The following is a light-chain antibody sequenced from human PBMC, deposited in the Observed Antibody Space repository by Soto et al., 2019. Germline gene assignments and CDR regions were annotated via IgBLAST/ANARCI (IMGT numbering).Light chain of an antibody. Sequence: IVMTQSPLSLPVTPGEPASISCRSSQSLLNSNGYNYLDWYLQKPGQSPQLLIYLGSSRASGVPHRFSGRGSGTEFTLTISSLQPDDFATYYCQHYNSYSEAFGQGTKVDI. J-gene: IGKJ1*01. CDR3: QHYNSYSEA. CDR2: LGS. V-gene: IGKV2-28*01. CDR1: QSLLNSNGYNY.